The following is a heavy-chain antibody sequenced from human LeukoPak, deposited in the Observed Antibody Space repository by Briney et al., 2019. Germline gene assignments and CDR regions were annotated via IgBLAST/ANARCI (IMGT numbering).Heavy chain of an antibody. Sequence: GGSLRLSCAASGFTFSSYWMQWVRQAPGKGLVWVSRIDTDGSNTDYADSVKGRFTISRDNAKNTLYLQMNGLKAEDTAVYYCARSRYNYYYMDVWGKGTTLTVSS. J-gene: IGHJ6*03. V-gene: IGHV3-74*01. CDR2: IDTDGSNT. CDR3: ARSRYNYYYMDV. CDR1: GFTFSSYW.